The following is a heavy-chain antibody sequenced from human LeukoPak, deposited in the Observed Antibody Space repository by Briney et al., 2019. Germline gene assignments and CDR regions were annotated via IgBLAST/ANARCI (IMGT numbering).Heavy chain of an antibody. J-gene: IGHJ5*02. Sequence: AASVKVSCKVSGYTLTELSMHWVRQAPGQGLEWMGWINPNGGPIYAQKFQGRVTMTRDTSITTAYMEMSGLISDDTAMYFCARGVGSSWLDPWGQGTLVTVSS. CDR2: INPNGGP. D-gene: IGHD1-26*01. CDR3: ARGVGSSWLDP. CDR1: GYTLTELS. V-gene: IGHV1-2*02.